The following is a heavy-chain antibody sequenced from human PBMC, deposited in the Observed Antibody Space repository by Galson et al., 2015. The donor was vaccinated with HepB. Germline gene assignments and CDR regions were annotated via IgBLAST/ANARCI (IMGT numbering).Heavy chain of an antibody. J-gene: IGHJ3*02. D-gene: IGHD3-22*01. CDR1: GFTFSSYA. CDR3: ARELTGGITMRGTPRAFDI. V-gene: IGHV3-30*04. Sequence: SLRLSCAASGFTFSSYAMHWVRQAPGKGLEWVAVISYDGGNKYYADSVKGRFTISRDNSKNTLYLQMNSLRAEDTAVYYCARELTGGITMRGTPRAFDIWGQGTMVTVSS. CDR2: ISYDGGNK.